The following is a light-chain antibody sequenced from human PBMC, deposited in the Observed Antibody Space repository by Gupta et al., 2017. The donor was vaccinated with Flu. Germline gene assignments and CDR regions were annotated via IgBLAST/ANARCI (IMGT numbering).Light chain of an antibody. CDR2: GNK. CDR1: RSNIGAGYD. J-gene: IGLJ3*02. Sequence: QSVLTQPPSVSGAPGQRVTISCTGSRSNIGAGYDVHWYQQIPGTAPNVFLYGNKNRPSGVPARCSVSKSVTSAALVIAGLQAEEEADYYCQSYDNSRSGSKVFGGGTKLTVL. V-gene: IGLV1-40*01. CDR3: QSYDNSRSGSKV.